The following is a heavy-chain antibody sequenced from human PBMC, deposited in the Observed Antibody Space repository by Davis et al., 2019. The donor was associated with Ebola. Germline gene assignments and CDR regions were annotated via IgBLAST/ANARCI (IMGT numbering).Heavy chain of an antibody. CDR2: ISGSGGST. CDR3: ARGGGSHCGSYCYRTFDY. V-gene: IGHV3-23*01. D-gene: IGHD2-21*02. Sequence: GESLKISCAASGFTFSSYAMSWVRQAPGKGLEWVSAISGSGGSTYYADSVKGRFTISRDNSKNTLYLQMNSLRAEDTAVYYCARGGGSHCGSYCYRTFDYWGHGTLVTVSS. J-gene: IGHJ4*01. CDR1: GFTFSSYA.